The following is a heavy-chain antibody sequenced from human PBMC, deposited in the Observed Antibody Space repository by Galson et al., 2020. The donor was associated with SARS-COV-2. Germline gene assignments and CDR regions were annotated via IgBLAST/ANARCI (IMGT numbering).Heavy chain of an antibody. D-gene: IGHD1-26*01. Sequence: SCAASGFTFSSYAMHWVRQAPGKGLEWVAVISYDGSNKYYADSVKGRFTISRDNSKNTLYLQMNSLRAEDTAVYYCARASGSYYSSFDYWGQGTLVTVSS. J-gene: IGHJ4*02. CDR2: ISYDGSNK. V-gene: IGHV3-30*04. CDR3: ARASGSYYSSFDY. CDR1: GFTFSSYA.